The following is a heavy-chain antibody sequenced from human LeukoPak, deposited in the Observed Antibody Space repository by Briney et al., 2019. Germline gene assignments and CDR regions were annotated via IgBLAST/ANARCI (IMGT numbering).Heavy chain of an antibody. Sequence: GRSLRLSCAASGFTFDDYAMHWVRQAPGKGLEWVSGISWNSGSIGYADSVKGRFTISRDNAKNSLYLQMNSQRAEDTALYYCAKGREDYYDSSGYYSFDYWGQGTLVTVSS. CDR3: AKGREDYYDSSGYYSFDY. CDR2: ISWNSGSI. V-gene: IGHV3-9*01. CDR1: GFTFDDYA. J-gene: IGHJ4*02. D-gene: IGHD3-22*01.